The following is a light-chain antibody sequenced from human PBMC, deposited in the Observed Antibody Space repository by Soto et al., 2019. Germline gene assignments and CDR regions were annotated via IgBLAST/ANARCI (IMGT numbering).Light chain of an antibody. Sequence: QSVLTQPPSVSGSPGQSITISCTGTSSDVGGYNYVSWYQQHPGKAPKLMIYDVSNRPSGVSNRFSGSKSGNTASLTISGLQAEDEADYYCSSYTSSSTPGVFGGGTKLTVL. J-gene: IGLJ2*01. V-gene: IGLV2-14*01. CDR3: SSYTSSSTPGV. CDR1: SSDVGGYNY. CDR2: DVS.